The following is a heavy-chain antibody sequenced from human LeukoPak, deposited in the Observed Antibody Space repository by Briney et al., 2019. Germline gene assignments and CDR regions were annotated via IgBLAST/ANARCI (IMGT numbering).Heavy chain of an antibody. V-gene: IGHV4-59*08. J-gene: IGHJ4*02. Sequence: PSETLSLTCTVSGGSISSYYWSWIRQPPGKGLEWIGYIYYSGSTNYNPSLKSRVTISVDTSKNQFSLKLSSVTAADTAVYYCARRDDYVWGSDYWGQGTLVTVSP. D-gene: IGHD3-16*01. CDR1: GGSISSYY. CDR2: IYYSGST. CDR3: ARRDDYVWGSDY.